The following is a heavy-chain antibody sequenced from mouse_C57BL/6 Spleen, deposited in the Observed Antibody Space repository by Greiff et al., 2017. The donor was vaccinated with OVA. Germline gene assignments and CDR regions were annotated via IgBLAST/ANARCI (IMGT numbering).Heavy chain of an antibody. V-gene: IGHV5-17*01. D-gene: IGHD2-4*01. Sequence: EVKLMESGGGSVKPGGSLKLSCAASGFTFSDYGMHWVRQAPEKGLEWVAYISSGSSTIYYADTVKGRFTISRDNAKNTLFLQMTSLRSEDTAMYYCARGDYDYLYFDYWGQGTTLTVSS. CDR2: ISSGSSTI. J-gene: IGHJ2*01. CDR1: GFTFSDYG. CDR3: ARGDYDYLYFDY.